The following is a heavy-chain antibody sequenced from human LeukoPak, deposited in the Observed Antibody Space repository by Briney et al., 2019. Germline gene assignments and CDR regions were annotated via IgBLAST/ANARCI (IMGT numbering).Heavy chain of an antibody. CDR2: IYHSGST. D-gene: IGHD1-7*01. Sequence: PSQTLSLTCTVSGASISSGGYYWSWIRQPPGKGLEWIGYIYHSGSTYYNPCLKSRVTISVDRSKNQFSLKLSSVTAADTAVYYCARCTSGGTTDYWGQGTLVTVSS. CDR3: ARCTSGGTTDY. V-gene: IGHV4-30-2*01. CDR1: GASISSGGYY. J-gene: IGHJ4*02.